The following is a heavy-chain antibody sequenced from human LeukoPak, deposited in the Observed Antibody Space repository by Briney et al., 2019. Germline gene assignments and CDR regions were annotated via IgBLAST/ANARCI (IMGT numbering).Heavy chain of an antibody. CDR3: ARRPYSDTSGRLSDV. CDR2: IGSSGSPT. D-gene: IGHD3-22*01. Sequence: GGSLRLSCAASGFSFSSYNMNWVRQAPGKGLEWISYIGSSGSPTHYADSVGGRFTISRDNAKNSLYLQMNSLRDEDTAVYFCARRPYSDTSGRLSDVWGQGTTVTVSS. J-gene: IGHJ6*02. CDR1: GFSFSSYN. V-gene: IGHV3-48*02.